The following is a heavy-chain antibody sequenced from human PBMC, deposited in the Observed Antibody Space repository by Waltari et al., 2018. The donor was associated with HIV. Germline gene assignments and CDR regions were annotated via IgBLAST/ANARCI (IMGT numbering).Heavy chain of an antibody. CDR1: GGSLSGSY. Sequence: QVQLRQWGAGLLKPSETLSLTCAVYGGSLSGSYWSWIRQPPGKGLEWSGEINHSGSTNYTPSLKSRVTISVDTSKNQFSLKLTSVTAADTAVFYCARARLVSRGQYCSTTSCLPHYYYYYGMDVWGQGTTVTVSS. J-gene: IGHJ6*02. CDR3: ARARLVSRGQYCSTTSCLPHYYYYYGMDV. V-gene: IGHV4-34*01. D-gene: IGHD2-2*01. CDR2: INHSGST.